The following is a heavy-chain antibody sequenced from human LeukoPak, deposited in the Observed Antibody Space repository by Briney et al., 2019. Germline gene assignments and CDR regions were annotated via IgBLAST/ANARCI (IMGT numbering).Heavy chain of an antibody. V-gene: IGHV4-34*01. CDR2: INHSGST. CDR1: GGSFSGYY. Sequence: PSETLSLTCAVYGGSFSGYYWSWIRQPPGKGLEWIGEINHSGSTNYNPSLKSRVTISVDTSKNQFSLRLNSVTAADTAVYYCARHAWSSVSCSFDYWGQGTLVTVSS. J-gene: IGHJ4*02. D-gene: IGHD2-2*01. CDR3: ARHAWSSVSCSFDY.